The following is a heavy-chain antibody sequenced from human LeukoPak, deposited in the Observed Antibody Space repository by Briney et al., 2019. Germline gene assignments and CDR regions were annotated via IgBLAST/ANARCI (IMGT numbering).Heavy chain of an antibody. V-gene: IGHV4-59*01. CDR3: ARSRYNWNYYFDN. D-gene: IGHD1-7*01. CDR2: IYYSGTT. Sequence: SETLSLTCTVSGDSISGYYWSWIRQPPGKGLEWIGYIYYSGTTNYNPSLNSRVTISVDTSKNEASLKLSSATAADTAVYYCARSRYNWNYYFDNWGQGTLVTVSS. J-gene: IGHJ4*02. CDR1: GDSISGYY.